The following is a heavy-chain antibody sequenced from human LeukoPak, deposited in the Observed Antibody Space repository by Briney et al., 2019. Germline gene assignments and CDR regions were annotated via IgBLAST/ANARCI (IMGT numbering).Heavy chain of an antibody. V-gene: IGHV1-2*02. J-gene: IGHJ4*02. CDR2: INPSSGGT. CDR3: ARDISGSYDC. Sequence: ASVKVSFKAAGYTFTANYMHWVRQAPGQGLEWVGLINPSSGGTSYAQKFQGRVSMTRDTSITTAYMELSGLRSDDTAVYYCARDISGSYDCWGQGTLVTVSS. D-gene: IGHD3-10*01. CDR1: GYTFTANY.